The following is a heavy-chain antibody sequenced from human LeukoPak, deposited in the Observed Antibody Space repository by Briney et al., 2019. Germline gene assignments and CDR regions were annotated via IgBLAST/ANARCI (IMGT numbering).Heavy chain of an antibody. Sequence: ASVKVSCKASGYTFTSYYMHWVRQAPGQGLEWMGIINPSGGRTNYAPKFQGRVTMTRDTATSTVYMELSSLRSEDTAVYYCAADTGLGYCSSTSCPDYWGQGTLVTVSS. J-gene: IGHJ4*02. D-gene: IGHD2-2*01. CDR2: INPSGGRT. CDR1: GYTFTSYY. CDR3: AADTGLGYCSSTSCPDY. V-gene: IGHV1-46*01.